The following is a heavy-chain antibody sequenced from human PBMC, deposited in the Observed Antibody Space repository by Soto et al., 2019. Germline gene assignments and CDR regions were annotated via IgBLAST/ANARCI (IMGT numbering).Heavy chain of an antibody. CDR3: ARETRWYYDFWSGYNWFDP. V-gene: IGHV3-30-3*01. D-gene: IGHD3-3*01. CDR1: GFTFSSYA. Sequence: GGSLRLSCAASGFTFSSYAMHWVRQAPGKGLEWVAVISYDGSNKYYADSVKGRFTISRDNSKNTLYLQMNSLRAEDTAVYYCARETRWYYDFWSGYNWFDPWGQGTLVTVSS. J-gene: IGHJ5*02. CDR2: ISYDGSNK.